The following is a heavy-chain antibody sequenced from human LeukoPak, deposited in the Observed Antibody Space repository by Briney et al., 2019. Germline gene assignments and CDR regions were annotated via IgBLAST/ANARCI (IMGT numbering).Heavy chain of an antibody. J-gene: IGHJ5*02. CDR3: ARVPDFIARPCDA. V-gene: IGHV4-34*01. CDR2: SSPTGDIT. CDR1: GGSFSGNY. Sequence: SETLSLTCAMYGGSFSGNYWTLIRQTPGRGLEWIGESSPTGDITGYNPSLKGRATISVDSSKNQFSLQLTSVTAADTGVYYCARVPDFIARPCDAWGPGTMVTISS. D-gene: IGHD2-21*01.